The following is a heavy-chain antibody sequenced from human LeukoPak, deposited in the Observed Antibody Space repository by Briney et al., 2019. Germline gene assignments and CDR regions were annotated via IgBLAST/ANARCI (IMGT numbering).Heavy chain of an antibody. J-gene: IGHJ3*02. CDR3: ARGLRVVVPYDAFDI. CDR2: IYYSGST. D-gene: IGHD2-2*01. V-gene: IGHV4-30-4*02. CDR1: GGSISSGDYY. Sequence: SETLSLTCTVSGGSISSGDYYWSWIRQPPGKGLEWIGYIYYSGSTYYNPSLKSRVTISVDTSKNQFSLKLSSVTAADTAVYYCARGLRVVVPYDAFDIWGQGTMVTVSS.